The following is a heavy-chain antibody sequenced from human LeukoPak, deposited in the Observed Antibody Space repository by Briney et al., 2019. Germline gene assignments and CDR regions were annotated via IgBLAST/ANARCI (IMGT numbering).Heavy chain of an antibody. J-gene: IGHJ4*02. CDR3: AREWAGGGIYYDGLEY. Sequence: RASVKVSCKASGYTFTSYGISWVRQAPGQGLEWMGWISAYNGNTNYAQKLQGRVTMTTDTSTSTAYMELRSLRSGDTAVYYCAREWAGGGIYYDGLEYWGQGTLVTVSS. D-gene: IGHD3-16*01. V-gene: IGHV1-18*01. CDR2: ISAYNGNT. CDR1: GYTFTSYG.